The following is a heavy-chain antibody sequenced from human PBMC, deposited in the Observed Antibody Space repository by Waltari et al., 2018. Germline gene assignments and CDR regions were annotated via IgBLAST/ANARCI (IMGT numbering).Heavy chain of an antibody. V-gene: IGHV4-38-2*02. Sequence: QVQLQESGPGLVKPSETLSLTCTVSGYSISSGYYWGWIRQPPGKGLEWIGSIYHSGSTYYNPSLKSRVTISVDTSKNQFSLKLSSVTAADTAVYYCARHQQLRYFDWLLIFDPWGQGTLVTVSS. J-gene: IGHJ5*02. CDR1: GYSISSGYY. CDR2: IYHSGST. D-gene: IGHD3-9*01. CDR3: ARHQQLRYFDWLLIFDP.